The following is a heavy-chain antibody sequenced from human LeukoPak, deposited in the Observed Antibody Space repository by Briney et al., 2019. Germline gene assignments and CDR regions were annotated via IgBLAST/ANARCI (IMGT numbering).Heavy chain of an antibody. CDR1: GYTFTSYT. J-gene: IGHJ5*02. D-gene: IGHD3-22*01. Sequence: AASVKVSCKASGYTFTSYTISWVRQAPGQGLEWMGRIIPILGIANYAQKFQGRVTITADKSTSTAYMELSSLRSEDTAVYYCARYYYDSSGYYHNWFDPWGQGTLVTVSS. CDR3: ARYYYDSSGYYHNWFDP. V-gene: IGHV1-69*02. CDR2: IIPILGIA.